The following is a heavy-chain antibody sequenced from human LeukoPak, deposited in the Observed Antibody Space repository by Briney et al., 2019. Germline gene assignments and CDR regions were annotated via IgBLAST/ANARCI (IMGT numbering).Heavy chain of an antibody. CDR2: ISCSGGST. D-gene: IGHD3-22*01. Sequence: GGSLRLSCAASGFTFSSYAMSWIRQAPGKGLEWVSAISCSGGSTYYADSVKGRFTISRDNSKNPLYLQMNSLRAEDTAVYYCAKEFNYYDSSGYSSFDYWGQGTLVTVSS. V-gene: IGHV3-23*01. CDR3: AKEFNYYDSSGYSSFDY. J-gene: IGHJ4*02. CDR1: GFTFSSYA.